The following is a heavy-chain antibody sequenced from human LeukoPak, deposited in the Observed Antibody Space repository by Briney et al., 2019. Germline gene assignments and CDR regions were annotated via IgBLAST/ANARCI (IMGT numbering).Heavy chain of an antibody. V-gene: IGHV4-4*07. J-gene: IGHJ4*02. CDR3: ARVMLGAIDY. CDR1: GGSISNYY. CDR2: IYTSGST. D-gene: IGHD1-26*01. Sequence: SETLSLTCTVSGGSISNYYWSWIRQPAGKGLEWIGRIYTSGSTNYNPSLKSRVTMALDTSKNQFSLKLNSVTAADTAVYYCARVMLGAIDYWGQGTLVTVSS.